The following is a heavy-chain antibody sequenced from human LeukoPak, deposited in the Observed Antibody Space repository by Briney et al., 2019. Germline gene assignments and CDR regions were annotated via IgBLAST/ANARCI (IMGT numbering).Heavy chain of an antibody. J-gene: IGHJ6*03. V-gene: IGHV3-30*01. D-gene: IGHD4-17*01. CDR2: ISYDGSNK. CDR3: ARDQGYGALTGGYYMDV. Sequence: GGSLRLSCAASGFTFSSYAMHWVRQAPGKGLEWVAVISYDGSNKYYADSVKGRFTISRDNSKNTLYLQMNSLRAEDTAVYYCARDQGYGALTGGYYMDVWGKGTTATVSS. CDR1: GFTFSSYA.